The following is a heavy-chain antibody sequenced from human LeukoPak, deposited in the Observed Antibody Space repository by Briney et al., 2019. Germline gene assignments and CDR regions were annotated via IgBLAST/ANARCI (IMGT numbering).Heavy chain of an antibody. CDR1: GFTVSRNY. D-gene: IGHD3-3*01. Sequence: GGSLVLSCAASGFTVSRNYMSWGREAPGKGVEGDSVIYRVGSTYYAASVKGRFTISRDNSKNTLYLQMNSLRAEDTAVYYCARVALSGYYYMDYGGQGTWSPSPQ. J-gene: IGHJ4*02. CDR3: ARVALSGYYYMDY. CDR2: IYRVGST. V-gene: IGHV3-53*05.